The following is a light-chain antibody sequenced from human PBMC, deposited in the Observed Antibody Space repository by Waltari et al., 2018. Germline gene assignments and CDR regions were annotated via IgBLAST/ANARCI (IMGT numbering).Light chain of an antibody. CDR2: DVS. CDR1: SRDVGGYNY. J-gene: IGLJ2*01. V-gene: IGLV2-11*01. CDR3: CSYAGSYTHVV. Sequence: QSALTQPRSVSGSPGQSVTIPCTGTSRDVGGYNYVSWYQQHPGKAPKLMIYDVSKRPSGVPDRFSGSKSGNTASLTISGLQAEDEADYYCCSYAGSYTHVVFGGGTKLTVL.